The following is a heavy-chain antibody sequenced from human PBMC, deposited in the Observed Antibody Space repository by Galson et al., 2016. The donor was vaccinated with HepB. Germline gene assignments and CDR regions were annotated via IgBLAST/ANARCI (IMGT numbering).Heavy chain of an antibody. D-gene: IGHD1-26*01. J-gene: IGHJ4*02. Sequence: SVKVSCKASGGTFSNYSINWVRQAPGQGLEWMGGIIPSFGTANYAQKFPGRVTITADESTSTVYMELSSLRSEDTAVYYCAIIVWEPAPQSSFDFWGQGTLVTVSS. CDR2: IIPSFGTA. CDR3: AIIVWEPAPQSSFDF. CDR1: GGTFSNYS. V-gene: IGHV1-69*13.